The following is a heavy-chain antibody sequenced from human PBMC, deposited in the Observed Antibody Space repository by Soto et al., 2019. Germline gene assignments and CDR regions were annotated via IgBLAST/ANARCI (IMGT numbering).Heavy chain of an antibody. V-gene: IGHV4-39*01. CDR3: ASNYYSNYAKNWFDP. Sequence: PSETLALTCTVSGGCISSRSYYWGWIRQPPGKGLEWIGSIYYSGSTYYNPSLKSRVTISVDTSKNQFSLKLSSVTAADTAVYYCASNYYSNYAKNWFDPWGQGTLVTVSS. D-gene: IGHD4-4*01. CDR1: GGCISSRSYY. CDR2: IYYSGST. J-gene: IGHJ5*02.